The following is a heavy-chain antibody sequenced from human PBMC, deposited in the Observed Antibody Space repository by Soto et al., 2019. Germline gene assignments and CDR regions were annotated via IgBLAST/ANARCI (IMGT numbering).Heavy chain of an antibody. Sequence: LQLQESGPGLVKPSEPLSLTCTVSGGSISRSSYYWGWLRQPPGKGLEWIGSIYYSGSTYYNPSLKSRVTMSVDTSKNQSSLKLSSVTAAATAVYYCARPAWFGELLYGYWGQGTLVTVSS. CDR1: GGSISRSSYY. CDR2: IYYSGST. J-gene: IGHJ4*02. CDR3: ARPAWFGELLYGY. D-gene: IGHD3-10*01. V-gene: IGHV4-39*01.